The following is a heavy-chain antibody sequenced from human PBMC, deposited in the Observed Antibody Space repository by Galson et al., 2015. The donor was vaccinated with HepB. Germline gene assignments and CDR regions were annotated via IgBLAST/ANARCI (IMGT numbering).Heavy chain of an antibody. Sequence: SLRLSCADSGFTFSSNRMNWVRQAPGKGLEWVSYISSSSSTIYYADSVKGRFTISRDNAKNSLYLQMNSLRAEDTAVYCCARQSGRWLQLALDYWGQGTLVTVSS. CDR2: ISSSSSTI. CDR3: ARQSGRWLQLALDY. J-gene: IGHJ4*02. V-gene: IGHV3-48*04. CDR1: GFTFSSNR. D-gene: IGHD5-24*01.